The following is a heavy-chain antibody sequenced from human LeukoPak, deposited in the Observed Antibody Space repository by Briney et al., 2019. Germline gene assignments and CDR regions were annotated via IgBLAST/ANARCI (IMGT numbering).Heavy chain of an antibody. V-gene: IGHV4-59*12. CDR3: ARVPSYYYDSSGYQVDYYYYYMDV. CDR1: GGPISSYY. J-gene: IGHJ6*03. D-gene: IGHD3-22*01. CDR2: IYYIENT. Sequence: SETLSLTCTVSGGPISSYYWSWIRQPPGKGLEWIGFIYYIENTNYNPSLRSRVTISVDTSKNQFSLKLSSVTAADTAVYYCARVPSYYYDSSGYQVDYYYYYMDVWGKGTTVTVSS.